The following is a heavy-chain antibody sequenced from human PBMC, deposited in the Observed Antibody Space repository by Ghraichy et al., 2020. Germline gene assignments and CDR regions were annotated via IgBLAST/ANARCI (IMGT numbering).Heavy chain of an antibody. CDR3: VRDGSYVNDY. Sequence: GGSLRLSCAASGFTFSNYNMNWVRQAPGKGLEWVSYIWSSSSTIYYADSVKGRFTISRDNAKNSLYLQMNSLRDEDTALYYCVRDGSYVNDYWGQGTLVTVSS. CDR2: IWSSSSTI. V-gene: IGHV3-48*02. D-gene: IGHD2/OR15-2a*01. J-gene: IGHJ4*02. CDR1: GFTFSNYN.